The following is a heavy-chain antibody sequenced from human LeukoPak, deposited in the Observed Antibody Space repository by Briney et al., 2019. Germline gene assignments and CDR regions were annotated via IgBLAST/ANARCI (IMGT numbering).Heavy chain of an antibody. D-gene: IGHD2-21*01. V-gene: IGHV3-23*01. CDR3: AKVITIKGYIDY. J-gene: IGHJ4*02. CDR2: ISGSGAGT. CDR1: GFTFSTYA. Sequence: GGSLRLSCAASGFTFSTYAMTWVRQAPGKGLEWVSTISGSGAGTYYADSEKGRFTISRDNSKNTLYLQMNSLRAKDTAVYYCAKVITIKGYIDYWGQGTLVTVSS.